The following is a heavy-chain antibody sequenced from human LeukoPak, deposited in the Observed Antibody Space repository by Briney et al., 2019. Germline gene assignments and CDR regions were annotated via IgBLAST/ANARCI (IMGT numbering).Heavy chain of an antibody. D-gene: IGHD5/OR15-5a*01. CDR2: INPSGGST. Sequence: ASVKVSCKASGYTFINYYMHWVRQAPGQGFEWMGIINPSGGSTSYAQKFQGRVTMTRDTSTSTVYMELSSLRSEDTAVYYCARATLYDYYFNYWGQGTLVTVSS. V-gene: IGHV1-46*01. J-gene: IGHJ4*02. CDR1: GYTFINYY. CDR3: ARATLYDYYFNY.